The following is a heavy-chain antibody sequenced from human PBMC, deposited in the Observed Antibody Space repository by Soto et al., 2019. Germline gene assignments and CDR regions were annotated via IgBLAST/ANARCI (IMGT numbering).Heavy chain of an antibody. J-gene: IGHJ4*02. D-gene: IGHD1-1*01. CDR1: GFTFSSYG. CDR2: ISYDGSNK. V-gene: IGHV3-30*03. Sequence: GGSLRLSCAASGFTFSSYGMHWVRQAPGKGLEWVAVISYDGSNKYYADSVKGRFTISRDNSKNTLYLQMNSLRAEDTAVYYCGLEAYYFDYWGQGTLVTVSS. CDR3: GLEAYYFDY.